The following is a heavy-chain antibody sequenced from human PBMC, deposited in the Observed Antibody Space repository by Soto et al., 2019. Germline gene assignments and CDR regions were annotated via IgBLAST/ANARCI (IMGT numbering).Heavy chain of an antibody. V-gene: IGHV3-30-3*01. J-gene: IGHJ6*02. CDR1: GFTFSSYA. Sequence: PGGSLRLSCAASGFTFSSYAMHWVCQAPGKGLEWVAVISYDGSNKYYADSVKGRFTISRDDSKNTLYLQMNSLRAEDTAVYYCARDKGRLRFLEWLTNYYYYGMDVWGQGTTVTVSS. CDR3: ARDKGRLRFLEWLTNYYYYGMDV. CDR2: ISYDGSNK. D-gene: IGHD3-3*01.